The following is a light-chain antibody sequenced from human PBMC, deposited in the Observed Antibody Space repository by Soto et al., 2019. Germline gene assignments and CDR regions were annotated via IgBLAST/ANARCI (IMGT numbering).Light chain of an antibody. Sequence: QSALTQPASVSGSPGQSITTSCTGTRSDVGGYKYVSWYQHHPGKAPKLILYDVSNRPSGVSTRFSGSKSGNTASLTISGLQADDEADYYCSSYTSTSTYVFGTGTKVTV. CDR1: RSDVGGYKY. V-gene: IGLV2-14*03. CDR2: DVS. J-gene: IGLJ1*01. CDR3: SSYTSTSTYV.